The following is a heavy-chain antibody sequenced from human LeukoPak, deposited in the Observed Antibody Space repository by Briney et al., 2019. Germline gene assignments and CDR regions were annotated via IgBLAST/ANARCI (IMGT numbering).Heavy chain of an antibody. CDR3: AKDRWELRQYFDY. V-gene: IGHV3-53*01. Sequence: GGSLRLSCAASGFTVSSNYMSWVRQAPGKGLEWVSVIYSGGSTYYADSVKGRFTISRDNSKNTLYLQMNSLRAEDTAVYYCAKDRWELRQYFDYWGQGTLVTVS. D-gene: IGHD1-26*01. J-gene: IGHJ4*02. CDR1: GFTVSSNY. CDR2: IYSGGST.